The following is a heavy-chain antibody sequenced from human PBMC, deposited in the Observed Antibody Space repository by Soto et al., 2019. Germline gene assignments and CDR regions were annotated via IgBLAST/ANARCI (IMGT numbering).Heavy chain of an antibody. CDR3: ANSFGVAFDV. CDR1: GFTFSSFA. D-gene: IGHD2-8*01. Sequence: EVQLLESGGGLVQPGGSLRLSCAASGFTFSSFAMSWVRQAPGKGLEWVSGISGSGDTTYYADSMKGRFTISRDNSKNTLYLRMDSLRAEDTAVYYCANSFGVAFDVWGQGTMVNVSS. CDR2: ISGSGDTT. J-gene: IGHJ3*01. V-gene: IGHV3-23*01.